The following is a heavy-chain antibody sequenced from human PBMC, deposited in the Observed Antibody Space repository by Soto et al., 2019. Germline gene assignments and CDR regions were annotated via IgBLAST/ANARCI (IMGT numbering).Heavy chain of an antibody. CDR3: ARDDSYGPGLALKPFDP. V-gene: IGHV1-18*01. CDR1: GYTFTSYG. Sequence: ASVKLDCNAAGYTFTSYGISWVRQTPGQGLEWMGWISAYNGNTNYAQKLQGRVTMTTDTSTSTAYMELRSLRSDDTAVYYCARDDSYGPGLALKPFDPWGQGTLVTVSS. CDR2: ISAYNGNT. J-gene: IGHJ5*02. D-gene: IGHD4-17*01.